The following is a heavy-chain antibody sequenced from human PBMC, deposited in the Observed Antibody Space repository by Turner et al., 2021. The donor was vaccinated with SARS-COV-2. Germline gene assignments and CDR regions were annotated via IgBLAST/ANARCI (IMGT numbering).Heavy chain of an antibody. J-gene: IGHJ4*02. V-gene: IGHV1-8*01. CDR3: ARNYHDSSGYRGDDY. D-gene: IGHD3-22*01. CDR2: MNPNSGYT. CDR1: GYTFTSYD. Sequence: QVQLVQSGAEVKKPGASVKVSCKASGYTFTSYDINWVGQASGQGPEWMGWMNPNSGYTGYAQKVQGRLTMTRNTSISTAYMELSSLRSEDTAVYYCARNYHDSSGYRGDDYWGQGTLVTVSS.